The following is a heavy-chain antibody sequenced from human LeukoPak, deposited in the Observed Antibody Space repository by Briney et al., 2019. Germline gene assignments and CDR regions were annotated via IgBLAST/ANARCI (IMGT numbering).Heavy chain of an antibody. CDR1: DYSINNGYY. D-gene: IGHD6-19*01. CDR3: ARAVAGDFDS. V-gene: IGHV4-38-2*01. CDR2: MYHSGST. Sequence: SETLSLTCAVSDYSINNGYYWGWIRQPPGKGLEWIGSMYHSGSTYYNPPLKSRVTISVDTSKNQFSLKLSSVTAADTAMYYCARAVAGDFDSWGQGTLVTVSS. J-gene: IGHJ4*02.